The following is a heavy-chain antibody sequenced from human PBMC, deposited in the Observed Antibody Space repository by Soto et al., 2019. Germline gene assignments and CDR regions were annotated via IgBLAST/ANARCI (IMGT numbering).Heavy chain of an antibody. Sequence: SETLSLTCAVYGGSFSGYYWSWIRQPPGKGLEWIGEINHSGSTNYNPSLKSRVTISVDTSKNQFSLKLSSVTAADTAVYYCAREVTNWNYIRFDYWGQGTLVTVSS. D-gene: IGHD1-7*01. CDR2: INHSGST. V-gene: IGHV4-34*01. CDR3: AREVTNWNYIRFDY. J-gene: IGHJ4*02. CDR1: GGSFSGYY.